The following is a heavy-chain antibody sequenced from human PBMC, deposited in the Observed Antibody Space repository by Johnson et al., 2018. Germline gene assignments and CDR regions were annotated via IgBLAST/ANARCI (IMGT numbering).Heavy chain of an antibody. Sequence: EVQLLESGGGLVQPGGSLRLSCAASGFTFSTYWMAWVRQGPGTGLEWVANIKVDVSEKFSADSVKGRFTISRDNAQNSLYLQMNSLRVEDTAVCYCARDLGYPHGMDVWGQGTTVTVSS. CDR2: IKVDVSEK. V-gene: IGHV3-7*01. CDR1: GFTFSTYW. D-gene: IGHD5-18*01. CDR3: ARDLGYPHGMDV. J-gene: IGHJ6*02.